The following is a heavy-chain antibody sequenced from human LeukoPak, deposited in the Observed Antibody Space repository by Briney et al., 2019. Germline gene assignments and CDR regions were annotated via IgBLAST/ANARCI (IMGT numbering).Heavy chain of an antibody. J-gene: IGHJ4*02. D-gene: IGHD3-22*01. Sequence: GGSLRLSCAASGFTFSSYSMNWVRQAPGKGLEWVSIIYSGGSTYYADSVKGRFTISRDNSKNTLYLQMNSLRAEDTAVYYCAKSVLPYDSSDTYWGQGTLVTVSS. CDR3: AKSVLPYDSSDTY. V-gene: IGHV3-66*01. CDR2: IYSGGST. CDR1: GFTFSSYS.